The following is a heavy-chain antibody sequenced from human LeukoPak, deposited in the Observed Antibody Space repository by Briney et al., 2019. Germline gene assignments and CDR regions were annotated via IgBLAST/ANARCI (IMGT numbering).Heavy chain of an antibody. CDR2: TDTSGRYV. D-gene: IGHD3-10*01. J-gene: IGHJ3*02. Sequence: PRWSLTLSCAASGFTFSNYGMNWVRQAPGKGLEWVSFTDTSGRYVYYGDSVKGRFTISRDNAKNLLFLQMNGLRAEDTALYYWARGRSITLLRGVAMSDGFDIWGQGAMVAVSS. V-gene: IGHV3-21*06. CDR3: ARGRSITLLRGVAMSDGFDI. CDR1: GFTFSNYG.